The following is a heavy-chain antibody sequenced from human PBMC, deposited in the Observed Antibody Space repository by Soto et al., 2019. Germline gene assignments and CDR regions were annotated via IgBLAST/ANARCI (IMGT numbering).Heavy chain of an antibody. J-gene: IGHJ3*02. Sequence: GGSLRLSCAASGFTFSSYAMSWVRQAPGKGLEWVSAISGSGGSTYYADSVKGRFTISRDNSKNTLYLQMNSLRAEDTAVYYCAKDPLFTMIVVVITPDAFDIWGQGTMVTVSS. CDR3: AKDPLFTMIVVVITPDAFDI. CDR1: GFTFSSYA. CDR2: ISGSGGST. D-gene: IGHD3-22*01. V-gene: IGHV3-23*01.